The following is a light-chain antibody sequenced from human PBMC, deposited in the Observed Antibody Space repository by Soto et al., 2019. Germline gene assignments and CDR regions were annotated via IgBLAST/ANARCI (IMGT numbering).Light chain of an antibody. V-gene: IGKV1-5*01. Sequence: DIQMTQSPSTLSASVGDRVTITCRASQTIRRWLAWYQQKPGKAPKVLIYDATSLERGVPSRFSGSGSGTEFPLTISSLQPDDFATYYRQQYYTYPYTFGQGTKLEIK. J-gene: IGKJ2*01. CDR3: QQYYTYPYT. CDR1: QTIRRW. CDR2: DAT.